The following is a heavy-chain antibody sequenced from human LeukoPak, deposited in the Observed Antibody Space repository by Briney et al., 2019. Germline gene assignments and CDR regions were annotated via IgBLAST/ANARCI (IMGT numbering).Heavy chain of an antibody. Sequence: SETLSLTCTVSGVSINTYYASWIRQAPGKGLEFIGFIYNGGNTNYNPSLKSRATNSVDTSNNQFSLRLTSVTAADTAMYYCAAGPWELDFWGQGTLVTVSS. D-gene: IGHD1-26*01. CDR3: AAGPWELDF. V-gene: IGHV4-4*09. CDR1: GVSINTYY. J-gene: IGHJ4*02. CDR2: IYNGGNT.